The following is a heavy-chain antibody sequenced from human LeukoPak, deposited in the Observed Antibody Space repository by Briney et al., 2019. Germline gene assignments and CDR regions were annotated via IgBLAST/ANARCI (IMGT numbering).Heavy chain of an antibody. D-gene: IGHD5-12*01. CDR1: GYTFTSYG. J-gene: IGHJ3*02. V-gene: IGHV1-18*01. CDR3: ARDHIVATTDDAFDI. Sequence: ASVKVSCKASGYTFTSYGINWVRQAPGQGLEWMGWISAYNGNTNYAQKLQGRVTMTTDTSTSTAYMELRSLRSDDTAVYYCARDHIVATTDDAFDIWGQGTMVTVSS. CDR2: ISAYNGNT.